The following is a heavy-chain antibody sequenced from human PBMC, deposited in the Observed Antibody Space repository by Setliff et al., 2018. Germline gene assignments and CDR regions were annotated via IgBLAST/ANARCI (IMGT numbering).Heavy chain of an antibody. V-gene: IGHV1-2*06. CDR2: INPNNGGT. D-gene: IGHD3-3*01. Sequence: ASVKVSCKASGYTFTDHYLYWVRQAPGQGLGCMGRINPNNGGTNYAQKFQGRVTLTRDTSITTVYMELSTLTSDDTAVYYCVREGLSFGPGCCPNWLDPWGQGTLVTVSS. J-gene: IGHJ5*02. CDR3: VREGLSFGPGCCPNWLDP. CDR1: GYTFTDHY.